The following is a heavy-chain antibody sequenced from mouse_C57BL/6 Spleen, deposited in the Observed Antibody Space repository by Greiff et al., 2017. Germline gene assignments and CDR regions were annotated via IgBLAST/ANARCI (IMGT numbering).Heavy chain of an antibody. J-gene: IGHJ4*01. D-gene: IGHD2-2*01. CDR3: TREVVTGAMDD. CDR2: IYPGNSDT. CDR1: GYTFTSYW. V-gene: IGHV1-5*01. Sequence: EVQLQQSGTVLARPGASVKMSCTTSGYTFTSYWMHWVKQRPGQGLEWIGAIYPGNSDTSYNQKFKGKAKLTAVTSASTAYMELSSLANEDSAVYYCTREVVTGAMDDWGQGTSVTVSS.